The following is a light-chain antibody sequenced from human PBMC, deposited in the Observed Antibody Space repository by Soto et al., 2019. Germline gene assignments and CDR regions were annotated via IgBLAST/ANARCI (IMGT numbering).Light chain of an antibody. J-gene: IGLJ3*02. Sequence: QSVLTQPPSVSAAPGQKVTISCSGSSSNIGNNYVSWYQQLPGTAPKLLIYENNKRPSGIPDRFSGSKSGTSATLGITGLQTRDEADYYCGTWDSSLSSWVFGGGTQLTVL. CDR2: ENN. V-gene: IGLV1-51*02. CDR3: GTWDSSLSSWV. CDR1: SSNIGNNY.